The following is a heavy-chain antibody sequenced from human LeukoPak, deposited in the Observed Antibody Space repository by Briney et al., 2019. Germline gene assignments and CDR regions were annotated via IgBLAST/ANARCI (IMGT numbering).Heavy chain of an antibody. V-gene: IGHV5-51*01. Sequence: GESLKISCKGSGYSFTSYWIGWVRQMPGKGLEWMGIIYPGDSDTRYSPSFQGQVTISADKSISTAYLQWSSLKASDTAMYFCARLGYCTNGVCPARGTFDYWGQGTLVTVSS. CDR2: IYPGDSDT. CDR3: ARLGYCTNGVCPARGTFDY. J-gene: IGHJ4*02. CDR1: GYSFTSYW. D-gene: IGHD2-8*01.